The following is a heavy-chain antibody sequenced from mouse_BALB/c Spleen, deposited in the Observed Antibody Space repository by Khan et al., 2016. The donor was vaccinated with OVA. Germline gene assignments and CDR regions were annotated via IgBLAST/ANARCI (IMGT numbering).Heavy chain of an antibody. D-gene: IGHD2-14*01. CDR2: IWGGGTT. CDR3: ARAYYRYDGYYAMDY. V-gene: IGHV2-6-4*01. Sequence: VQLQESGPGPVAPSQSLSITCTVSGFSLSRYNIHWVRQPPGKGLEWLGMIWGGGTTDYNSTLKSRLSISKDNSKSQVFLEMNSLQTEDTAMYYCARAYYRYDGYYAMDYWGQGTSVTVSS. CDR1: GFSLSRYN. J-gene: IGHJ4*01.